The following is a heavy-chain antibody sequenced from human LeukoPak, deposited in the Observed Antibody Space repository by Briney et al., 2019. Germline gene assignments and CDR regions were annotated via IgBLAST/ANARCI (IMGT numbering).Heavy chain of an antibody. J-gene: IGHJ4*02. CDR2: IYSGGNT. V-gene: IGHV3-53*01. CDR3: ARRAGDYSHPYDY. CDR1: GFTVSSNS. D-gene: IGHD3-22*01. Sequence: GGSLRLSCTVSGFTVSSNSMSWVRQAPGKALEWVSFIYSGGNTHNSDSVKGRFTISRDNSKNTLYLQMNSLRAEDTAVYYCARRAGDYSHPYDYWGQGTLVTVSS.